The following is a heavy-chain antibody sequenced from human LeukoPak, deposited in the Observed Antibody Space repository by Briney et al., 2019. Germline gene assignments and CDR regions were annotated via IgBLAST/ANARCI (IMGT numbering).Heavy chain of an antibody. Sequence: PGGSLRLSCAASGFTVRNNYMSWVRQAPGKGLEWVSVLYIGGNPYYADSVKGRFTISRDNSKNTLYLQMNSLRAEDTAVYYCALRAADFWSGYSYYFDYWGQGTLVTVSS. CDR3: ALRAADFWSGYSYYFDY. CDR2: LYIGGNP. V-gene: IGHV3-53*01. J-gene: IGHJ4*02. CDR1: GFTVRNNY. D-gene: IGHD3-3*01.